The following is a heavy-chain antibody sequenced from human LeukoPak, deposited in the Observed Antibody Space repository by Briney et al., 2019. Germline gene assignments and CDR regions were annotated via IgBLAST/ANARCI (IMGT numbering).Heavy chain of an antibody. CDR1: GYTFTSYG. CDR2: ISAYNGNT. Sequence: GASVKVSCKASGYTFTSYGISWVRQAPGQGLEWMGWISAYNGNTNYAQKLQGRVTMTTDTSTSTAYMELRSLRSDDTAVYYCARDRRQAAAGVYYYFDYWGQGTLVTVSS. J-gene: IGHJ4*02. D-gene: IGHD6-13*01. V-gene: IGHV1-18*01. CDR3: ARDRRQAAAGVYYYFDY.